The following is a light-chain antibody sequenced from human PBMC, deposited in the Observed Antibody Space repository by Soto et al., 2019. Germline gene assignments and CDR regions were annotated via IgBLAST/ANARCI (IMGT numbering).Light chain of an antibody. CDR2: AAS. CDR1: QSISSY. J-gene: IGKJ5*01. Sequence: DIQITQPPSSLSEPAVDRVILTFLASQSISSYLNWYQQKPGKAPKLLIYAASSLQSGVPSRFSGSGSGTEFTLTIRSLQPEDFATYYCQQTYTTPEITCGQGKRREI. CDR3: QQTYTTPEIT. V-gene: IGKV1-39*01.